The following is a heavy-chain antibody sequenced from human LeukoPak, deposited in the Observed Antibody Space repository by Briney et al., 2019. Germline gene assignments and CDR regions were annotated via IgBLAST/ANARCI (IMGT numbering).Heavy chain of an antibody. Sequence: AGGSLRLSCAASGFTFSSYSMNWVRQAPGKGLEWVSYISSSSSTIYYADSVKGRFTISRDNSKNTLYLQMNSLRAEDTAVYYCAKTPNRYCTNGVCMGGMDVWGQGTTVTVSS. CDR3: AKTPNRYCTNGVCMGGMDV. D-gene: IGHD2-8*01. V-gene: IGHV3-48*01. J-gene: IGHJ6*02. CDR2: ISSSSSTI. CDR1: GFTFSSYS.